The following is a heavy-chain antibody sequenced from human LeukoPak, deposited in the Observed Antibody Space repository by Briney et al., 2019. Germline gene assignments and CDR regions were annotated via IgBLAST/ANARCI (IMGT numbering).Heavy chain of an antibody. CDR3: AAGVRGPAPRWLQSYKYFDY. D-gene: IGHD5-24*01. J-gene: IGHJ4*02. CDR2: IIPIFGTA. Sequence: GASVKVSCKASGGTFSSYAISWVRQAPGQGLEWMGGIIPIFGTANYAQKFQGRVTITADESTSTAYMELSSLRSEDTAVYYCAAGVRGPAPRWLQSYKYFDYWGQGTLVTVSS. V-gene: IGHV1-69*13. CDR1: GGTFSSYA.